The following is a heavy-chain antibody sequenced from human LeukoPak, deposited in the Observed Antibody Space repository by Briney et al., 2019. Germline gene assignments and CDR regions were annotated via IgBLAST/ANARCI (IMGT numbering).Heavy chain of an antibody. V-gene: IGHV4-59*02. Sequence: ETLSLTCTISGGSVSDYYCSWIRQSPGKGLEWIGYIYHTGSTSYSPSLKSRVTISADTSQNQFSLKLSSVTAADTAVYYCASNDYYGSGSYLNWFDPWGQGTLVTVSS. CDR2: IYHTGST. D-gene: IGHD3-10*01. CDR1: GGSVSDYY. CDR3: ASNDYYGSGSYLNWFDP. J-gene: IGHJ5*02.